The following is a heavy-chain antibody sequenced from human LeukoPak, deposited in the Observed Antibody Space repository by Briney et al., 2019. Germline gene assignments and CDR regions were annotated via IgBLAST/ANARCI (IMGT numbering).Heavy chain of an antibody. D-gene: IGHD5-12*01. CDR2: INPNSGGT. V-gene: IGHV1-2*02. CDR1: GYTFTGYY. CDR3: ARAQDYDYYYYYYYMDV. J-gene: IGHJ6*03. Sequence: ASVKVSCKASGYTFTGYYMHWVRQAPGQGLEWMGWINPNSGGTNYAQKFQGRVTMTRDTSISTAYMELSRLRSDDTAVYYCARAQDYDYYYYYYYMDVWGKGTTVTISS.